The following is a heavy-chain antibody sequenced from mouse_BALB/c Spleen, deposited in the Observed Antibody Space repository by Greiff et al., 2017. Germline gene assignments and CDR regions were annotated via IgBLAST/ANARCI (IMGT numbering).Heavy chain of an antibody. CDR2: IYPGSGST. CDR1: GYNFTSYW. CDR3: ARYSYYFDY. Sequence: VQLQQPGAELVKPGTSVKLSCKASGYNFTSYWINWVKLRPGQGLEWIGDIYPGSGSTNYNEKFKSKATLTVDTSSSTAYMQLSSLASEDSALYYCARYSYYFDYWGQGTTLTVSS. V-gene: IGHV1-55*01. J-gene: IGHJ2*01.